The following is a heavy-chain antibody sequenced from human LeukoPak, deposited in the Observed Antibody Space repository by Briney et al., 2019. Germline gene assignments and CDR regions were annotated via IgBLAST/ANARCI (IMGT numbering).Heavy chain of an antibody. CDR3: ARESAAAVGGY. V-gene: IGHV3-66*01. CDR1: GFTVSSNY. D-gene: IGHD6-13*01. J-gene: IGHJ4*02. Sequence: RSGGSLRLSCAASGFTVSSNYMSWVRRAPGKGLEWVSIIYSGGSTYYADSVKGRFTISRDNSKNTLYLQMNSLRGDDTAVYYCARESAAAVGGYWGQGTLVTVSS. CDR2: IYSGGST.